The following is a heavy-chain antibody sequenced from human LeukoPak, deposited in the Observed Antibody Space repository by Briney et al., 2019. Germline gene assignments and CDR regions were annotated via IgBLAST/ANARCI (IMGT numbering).Heavy chain of an antibody. D-gene: IGHD1-14*01. J-gene: IGHJ4*02. CDR1: GGSMNTFY. CDR2: VYTSGFT. Sequence: SETLSLTYSVSGGSMNTFYWTWIRQPAGKGLEWIGRVYTSGFTKYNPSFRSRVSMSVDTSKKQLSLMLTSLTAADTAVYYCARETLVGTTNYFDYWGQGALVTVSS. V-gene: IGHV4-4*07. CDR3: ARETLVGTTNYFDY.